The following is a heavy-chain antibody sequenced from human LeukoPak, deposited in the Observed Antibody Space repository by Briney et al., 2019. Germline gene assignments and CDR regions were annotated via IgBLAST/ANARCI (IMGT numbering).Heavy chain of an antibody. D-gene: IGHD1-26*01. CDR3: ARSASGNPVD. J-gene: IGHJ4*02. CDR2: IYYSGST. Sequence: PSETLSLTCTVSGGSISSYYWSWIRQPPGKGLEWIGSIYYSGSTYYNPSLKSRVTISVDTSKNQFSLKLSSVTAADTAVYYCARSASGNPVDWGQGTLVTVSS. CDR1: GGSISSYY. V-gene: IGHV4-39*01.